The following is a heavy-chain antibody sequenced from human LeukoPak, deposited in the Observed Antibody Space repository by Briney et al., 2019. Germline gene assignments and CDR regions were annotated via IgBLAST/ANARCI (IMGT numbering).Heavy chain of an antibody. D-gene: IGHD2-15*01. V-gene: IGHV3-15*01. CDR3: NWYCSGGSCYSSFQH. CDR2: IKSKTDGGTT. Sequence: GGSLRLSRAASGFTFSNAWMSWVRQAPGKGLEWVGRIKSKTDGGTTDYAAPVKGRFTISRDDSKNTLYLQMNSLKTEDTAVYYCNWYCSGGSCYSSFQHWGQGTLVTVSS. CDR1: GFTFSNAW. J-gene: IGHJ1*01.